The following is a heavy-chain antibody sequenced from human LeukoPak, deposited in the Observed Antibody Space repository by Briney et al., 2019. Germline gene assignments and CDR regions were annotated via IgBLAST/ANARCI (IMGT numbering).Heavy chain of an antibody. CDR3: ARDGEGFGEFPNWFDP. D-gene: IGHD3-10*01. J-gene: IGHJ5*02. V-gene: IGHV1-69*06. Sequence: GASVKVSCKASGGTFSSYAISWVRQAPGQGLEWMGGIIPIFGTANYAQKFQGRVTITADKSTSTAYMELSSLRSGDTAVYYCARDGEGFGEFPNWFDPWGQGTLVTVSS. CDR1: GGTFSSYA. CDR2: IIPIFGTA.